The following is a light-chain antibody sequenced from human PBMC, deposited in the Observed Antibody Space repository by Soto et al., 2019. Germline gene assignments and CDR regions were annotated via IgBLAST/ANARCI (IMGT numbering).Light chain of an antibody. CDR2: AVT. CDR3: SSYTSSSTYVV. V-gene: IGLV2-14*01. Sequence: QSALTQPASVSGSPGQSITISCTGTSSDIGGYNYVCWYQQHPGKAPKLMIYAVTNRPSGVSNRFSGSKSGNTASLTISGLQAEDEADYYCSSYTSSSTYVVFGGGTKVTVL. J-gene: IGLJ2*01. CDR1: SSDIGGYNY.